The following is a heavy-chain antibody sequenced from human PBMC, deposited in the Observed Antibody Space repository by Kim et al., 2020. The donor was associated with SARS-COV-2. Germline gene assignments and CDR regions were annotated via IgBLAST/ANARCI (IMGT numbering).Heavy chain of an antibody. CDR3: ARDGEREQWLVRGVDY. Sequence: GGSLRLSCAASGFTFSSYGMHWVRQAPGKGLEWVAVIWYDGSNKYYADSVKGRFTISRDNSKNTLYLQMNSLRAEDTAVYYCARDGEREQWLVRGVDYWGQGTLGTVSS. V-gene: IGHV3-33*01. CDR2: IWYDGSNK. CDR1: GFTFSSYG. D-gene: IGHD6-19*01. J-gene: IGHJ4*01.